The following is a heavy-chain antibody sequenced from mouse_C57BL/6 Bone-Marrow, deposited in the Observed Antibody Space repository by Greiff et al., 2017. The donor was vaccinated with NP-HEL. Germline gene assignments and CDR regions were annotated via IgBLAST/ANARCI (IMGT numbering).Heavy chain of an antibody. CDR2: IYPRSGNT. V-gene: IGHV1-81*01. CDR1: GYTFTSYG. J-gene: IGHJ2*01. CDR3: ARLAPSSVLDFDY. Sequence: VQLQESGAELARPGASVKLSCKASGYTFTSYGISWVKQRTGQGLEWIGEIYPRSGNTYYNEKFKGKATLTADKSSSTAYMELRSLTSEDSAVYFCARLAPSSVLDFDYWGQGTTLTVSS.